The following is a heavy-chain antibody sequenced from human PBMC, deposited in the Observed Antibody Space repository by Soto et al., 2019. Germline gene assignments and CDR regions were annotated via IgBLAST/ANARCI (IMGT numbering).Heavy chain of an antibody. D-gene: IGHD1-20*01. Sequence: PSETLSLTCTVSGVSISSYYWSWIRQPPGKGLEWIGYIYYSGSTNYNPSLKSRVTISVDTSKKQFSLKLSSVTAADTAVYYCARDQEDNWNYLGMDVWGQGTTVTVSS. CDR2: IYYSGST. J-gene: IGHJ6*02. CDR3: ARDQEDNWNYLGMDV. V-gene: IGHV4-59*01. CDR1: GVSISSYY.